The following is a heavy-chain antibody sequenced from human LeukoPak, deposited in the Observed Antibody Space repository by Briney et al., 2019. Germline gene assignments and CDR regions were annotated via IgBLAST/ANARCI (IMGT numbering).Heavy chain of an antibody. Sequence: TGGSLRLSCAASGFTFSNAWMSWVRQAPGKGLEWVSYISSSGSTMYYTDSVKGRFTISRDNAKDSLYLQMNSLRAEDTAVYYCARDPGSGYEEHFDYWGQGTLVTVSS. CDR1: GFTFSNAW. CDR2: ISSSGSTM. D-gene: IGHD5-12*01. CDR3: ARDPGSGYEEHFDY. V-gene: IGHV3-11*01. J-gene: IGHJ4*02.